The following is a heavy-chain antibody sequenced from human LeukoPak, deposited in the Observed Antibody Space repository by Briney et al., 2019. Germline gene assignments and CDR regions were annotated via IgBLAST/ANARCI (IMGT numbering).Heavy chain of an antibody. V-gene: IGHV1-24*01. Sequence: ASVKVSCKVSGYTFTELSMHWVRQAPGKGLEWMGGFDPEDGETIYAQKFQGRVTMTEDTSTNTAYMELSSLRSEDTAVYYCATDYGGNSIRIGYWGQGTLVTVSS. D-gene: IGHD4-23*01. CDR1: GYTFTELS. J-gene: IGHJ4*02. CDR2: FDPEDGET. CDR3: ATDYGGNSIRIGY.